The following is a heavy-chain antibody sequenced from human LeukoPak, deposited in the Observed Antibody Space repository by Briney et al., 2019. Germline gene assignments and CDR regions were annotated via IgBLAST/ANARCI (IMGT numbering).Heavy chain of an antibody. V-gene: IGHV3-23*01. D-gene: IGHD3-22*01. CDR1: GFTFSSYA. CDR2: ISGSGGST. CDR3: ARGGPYYYDSSGYGDY. J-gene: IGHJ4*02. Sequence: PGGSLRLSCAASGFTFSSYAMSWVRQAPGKGLEWVSAISGSGGSTYYADSVKGRFTISRDNSKNTLYLQMNSLRAEDTAVYYCARGGPYYYDSSGYGDYWGQGTLVTVSS.